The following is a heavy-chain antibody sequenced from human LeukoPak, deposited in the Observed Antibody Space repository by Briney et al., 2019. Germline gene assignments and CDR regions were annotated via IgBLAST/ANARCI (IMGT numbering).Heavy chain of an antibody. D-gene: IGHD3-22*01. CDR1: GFTFSSYA. CDR3: AKLGEGTYYYDGSGYYDHTYYFDY. Sequence: GGSLRLSCAASGFTFSSYAMSWVRQAPGKGLEWVSAISGSGGSTYYADSVKGRFTISRDNSKNTLYLQMNSLRAEDTAVYYCAKLGEGTYYYDGSGYYDHTYYFDYWGQGTLVTVSS. CDR2: ISGSGGST. J-gene: IGHJ4*02. V-gene: IGHV3-23*01.